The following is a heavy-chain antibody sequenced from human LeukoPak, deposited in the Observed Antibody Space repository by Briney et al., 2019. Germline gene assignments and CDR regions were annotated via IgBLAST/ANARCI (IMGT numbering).Heavy chain of an antibody. V-gene: IGHV4-4*07. D-gene: IGHD6-13*01. CDR3: AADPQQLVRGCYYYGMDV. Sequence: PSETLSLTCTVSGGSISSYYWSWIRQPAGKGLEWIGRIYTSGSTNYNPSLKSRVTMSVDTSKNQFSLKLSSVTAADTAVYYCAADPQQLVRGCYYYGMDVWGQGTTVTVSS. CDR2: IYTSGST. J-gene: IGHJ6*02. CDR1: GGSISSYY.